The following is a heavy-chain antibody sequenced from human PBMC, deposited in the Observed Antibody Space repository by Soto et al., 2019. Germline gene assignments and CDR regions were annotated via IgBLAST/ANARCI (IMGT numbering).Heavy chain of an antibody. J-gene: IGHJ4*02. CDR3: ARKNCPSTVCSLFDI. D-gene: IGHD2-2*01. Sequence: QVQLQESGPGLVKPSGTLSLTCDVSGGSIITNHWWTWVRQDPGKGLEWIGEIFHRGSAHHNPSRKSRVTLSVDKSKNQISLNLTSGTDADTAVYFCARKNCPSTVCSLFDIWGLGTLVTGSS. CDR2: IFHRGSA. CDR1: GGSIITNHW. V-gene: IGHV4-4*02.